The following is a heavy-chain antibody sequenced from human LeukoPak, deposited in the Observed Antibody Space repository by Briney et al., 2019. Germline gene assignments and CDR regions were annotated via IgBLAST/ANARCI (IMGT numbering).Heavy chain of an antibody. CDR3: ARDFPVIAVAGTSGWFDP. CDR1: GYTFTSYG. Sequence: ASVKVSCKSSGYTFTSYGISWVRQAPGQGLEWMGWISAYNGNTNYAQKLQGRVTMTTDRSTSTAYMELRGLRSDDTAVYYCARDFPVIAVAGTSGWFDPWGQGTLVTVSS. J-gene: IGHJ5*02. D-gene: IGHD6-19*01. V-gene: IGHV1-18*01. CDR2: ISAYNGNT.